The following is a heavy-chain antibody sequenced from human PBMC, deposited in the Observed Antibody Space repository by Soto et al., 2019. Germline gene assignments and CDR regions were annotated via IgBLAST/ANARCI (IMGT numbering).Heavy chain of an antibody. Sequence: SETLSLTCTVSGGSISSSSYYWGWIRQPPGKGLEWIGSIYYSGSTYYNPSLKSRVTISVDTSKNQFSLKLSSVTAADTAVHYCARVTIFGVVIDPNYYYYMDVWGKGTTVTVSS. J-gene: IGHJ6*03. CDR1: GGSISSSSYY. V-gene: IGHV4-39*01. D-gene: IGHD3-3*01. CDR3: ARVTIFGVVIDPNYYYYMDV. CDR2: IYYSGST.